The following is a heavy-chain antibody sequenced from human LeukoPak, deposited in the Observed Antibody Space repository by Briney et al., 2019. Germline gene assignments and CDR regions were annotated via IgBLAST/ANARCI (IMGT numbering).Heavy chain of an antibody. J-gene: IGHJ4*02. CDR1: NGSISSHF. Sequence: PSETLPLTCSVSNGSISSHFWTWVRQPPGKGLEWIGHIHYSGSTNYNPSLKSRVTMSLDTSKNQFSLKLTSVTAADTAIFYCARLRPLLDQLLYFAFDSWGQGTLVTVSS. D-gene: IGHD2-2*02. V-gene: IGHV4-59*11. CDR3: ARLRPLLDQLLYFAFDS. CDR2: IHYSGST.